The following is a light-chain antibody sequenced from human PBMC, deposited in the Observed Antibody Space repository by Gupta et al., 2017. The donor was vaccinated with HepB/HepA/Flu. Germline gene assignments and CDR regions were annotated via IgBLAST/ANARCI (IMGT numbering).Light chain of an antibody. CDR2: GNN. CDR1: NSNIGAGFD. V-gene: IGLV1-40*01. Sequence: SVLTQPPSVSGAPGQRITISCTGSNSNIGAGFDVHWFQQVPGTAPKLLVYGNNNRPSGVPDRFSASKSGTSASLAITGLQAEDVADYYCQSYDISLSAYVIFGGGTKLTVL. CDR3: QSYDISLSAYVI. J-gene: IGLJ2*01.